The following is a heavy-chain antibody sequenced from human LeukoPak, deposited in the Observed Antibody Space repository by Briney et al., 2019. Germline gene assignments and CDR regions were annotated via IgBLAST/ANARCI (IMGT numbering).Heavy chain of an antibody. D-gene: IGHD4-17*01. CDR3: ARVTTVTTLDY. V-gene: IGHV4-59*01. CDR2: IYYSGST. J-gene: IGHJ4*02. CDR1: GGSISSYY. Sequence: SETLSLTCTVSGGSISSYYWSWIRQPPGKGLEWIGYIYYSGSTNYNPSLKSRVTISVDTSKNQFSLKLSSVTAADTAVYYCARVTTVTTLDYWGQGTLVTVSS.